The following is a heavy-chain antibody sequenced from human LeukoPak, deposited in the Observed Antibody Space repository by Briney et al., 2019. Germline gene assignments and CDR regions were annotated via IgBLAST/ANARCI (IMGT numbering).Heavy chain of an antibody. Sequence: ASVKVSCKASGYTFTYRYLHWVRQAPGQALEWMGWITPFNGNTNYAQKFQGRVAITADKSTSTAYMELSSLRSEDTAVYYCARGTGNWNYDYYYYMDVWGKGTTVTVSS. CDR2: ITPFNGNT. D-gene: IGHD1-20*01. J-gene: IGHJ6*03. CDR3: ARGTGNWNYDYYYYMDV. V-gene: IGHV1-45*02. CDR1: GYTFTYRY.